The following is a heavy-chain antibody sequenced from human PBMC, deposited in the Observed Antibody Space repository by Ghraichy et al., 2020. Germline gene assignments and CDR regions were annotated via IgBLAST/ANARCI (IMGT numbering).Heavy chain of an antibody. CDR1: GFTFSSYW. CDR3: ARDDLRYSYYYYGMDV. Sequence: GGSLRLSCAASGFTFSSYWMSWVRQAPGKGLEWVANIKQDGSEKYYVGSVKGRFTISRDNAKNSLYLQMNSLRAEDTAVYYCARDDLRYSYYYYGMDVWGQGTTVTVSS. J-gene: IGHJ6*02. D-gene: IGHD3-10*01. V-gene: IGHV3-7*01. CDR2: IKQDGSEK.